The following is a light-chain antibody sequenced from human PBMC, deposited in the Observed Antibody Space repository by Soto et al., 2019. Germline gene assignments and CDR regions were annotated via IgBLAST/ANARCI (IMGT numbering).Light chain of an antibody. CDR1: QSVSSSY. J-gene: IGKJ2*01. CDR3: QKYGNSPLYT. CDR2: GAS. V-gene: IGKV3-20*01. Sequence: EIVLTQSPGTLSLSPGERATLSCRASQSVSSSYLAWYQQKPGQAPRLLIYGASSRATGIPDRFSGSGSGTDFTLTISRLESEDFAVYYCQKYGNSPLYTFGQGTKLEIK.